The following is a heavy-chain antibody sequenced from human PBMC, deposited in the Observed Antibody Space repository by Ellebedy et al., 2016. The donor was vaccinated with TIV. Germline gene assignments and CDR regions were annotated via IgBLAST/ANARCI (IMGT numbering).Heavy chain of an antibody. J-gene: IGHJ4*02. D-gene: IGHD6-19*01. CDR3: ARDSPFELQWLAYDY. Sequence: ASVKVSCTASGYTFTAYPMNWVRQAPGQGLEWMGWINTNTGNPTYAQGFTGRFVFSLDTSVSTAYLQISSLKAEDTAVYYCARDSPFELQWLAYDYWGQGTLVTVSS. CDR2: INTNTGNP. CDR1: GYTFTAYP. V-gene: IGHV7-4-1*02.